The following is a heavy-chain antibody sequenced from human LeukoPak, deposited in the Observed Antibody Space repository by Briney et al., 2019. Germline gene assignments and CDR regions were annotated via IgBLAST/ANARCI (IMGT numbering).Heavy chain of an antibody. V-gene: IGHV1-69*13. D-gene: IGHD3-10*01. J-gene: IGHJ6*03. CDR2: IIPIFGTA. CDR1: GGTFSSYA. CDR3: ARSYYGSGSYYYYMDV. Sequence: GASVKVSCKASGGTFSSYAISWVRQAPGQGLEWMGGIIPIFGTANYAQKFQGRVTITADESTGTAYMELSSLRSEDTAVYYCARSYYGSGSYYYYMDVWGKGTTVTISS.